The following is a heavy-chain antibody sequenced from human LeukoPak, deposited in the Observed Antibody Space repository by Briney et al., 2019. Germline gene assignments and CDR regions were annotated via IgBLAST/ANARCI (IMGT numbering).Heavy chain of an antibody. D-gene: IGHD2-15*01. V-gene: IGHV3-7*01. CDR3: ARDPGWSSFDI. CDR1: GSPFSSYW. CDR2: MKEDGSVK. Sequence: TGGSLRLSCVASGSPFSSYWMSWVRQAPGKGLEFVANMKEDGSVKNYVDSVKGRFTISRDNAENSVYLQMSSLRAEDTALYYCARDPGWSSFDIWGQGAMVTVSS. J-gene: IGHJ3*02.